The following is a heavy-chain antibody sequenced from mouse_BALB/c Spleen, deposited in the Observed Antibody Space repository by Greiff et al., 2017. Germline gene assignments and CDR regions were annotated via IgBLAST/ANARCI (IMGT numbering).Heavy chain of an antibody. CDR1: GFTFSSFG. Sequence: DVKLVESGGGLVQPGGSRKLSCAASGFTFSSFGMHWVRQAPEKGLEWVAYISSGSSTIYYADTVKGRFTISRDNPKNTLFLQMTSLRSEDTAMYYCARGGNLGYAMDYWGQGTSVTVSS. J-gene: IGHJ4*01. V-gene: IGHV5-17*02. D-gene: IGHD2-1*01. CDR2: ISSGSSTI. CDR3: ARGGNLGYAMDY.